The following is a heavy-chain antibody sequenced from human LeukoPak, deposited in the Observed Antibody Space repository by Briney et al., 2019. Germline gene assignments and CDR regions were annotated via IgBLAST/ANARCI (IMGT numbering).Heavy chain of an antibody. J-gene: IGHJ3*02. CDR3: ARKGDGYDLAAFDI. CDR2: ISSSGSTI. Sequence: GSLRLSCAASGVTFSDHYMSWLRQAPGKGLAWVSYISSSGSTIYYADSVKGRFTISRDNAKNSLYLQMNSLRAEDTAVYYCARKGDGYDLAAFDIWGQGTMVTVSS. D-gene: IGHD5-24*01. CDR1: GVTFSDHY. V-gene: IGHV3-11*01.